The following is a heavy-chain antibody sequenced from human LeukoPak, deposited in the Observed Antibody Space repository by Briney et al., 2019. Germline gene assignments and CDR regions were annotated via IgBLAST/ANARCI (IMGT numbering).Heavy chain of an antibody. CDR3: ARERDSYGSSGYYDYFFYYMDV. CDR1: GGSISSYY. Sequence: SETLSLTCTVSGGSISSYYWSWIRQPAGKGLEWIGRIYSSGSTNYNPSLKSRVTMSVDTSKNQFSLKLSSVTAADTAVYYCARERDSYGSSGYYDYFFYYMDVWGKGTTVTVSS. V-gene: IGHV4-4*07. J-gene: IGHJ6*03. D-gene: IGHD3-22*01. CDR2: IYSSGST.